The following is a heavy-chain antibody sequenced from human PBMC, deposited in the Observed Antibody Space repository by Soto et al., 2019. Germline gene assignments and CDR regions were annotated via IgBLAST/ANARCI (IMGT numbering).Heavy chain of an antibody. CDR1: GGSISSYY. J-gene: IGHJ6*03. CDR3: ARDHNLEYCSSTSCPSPYYYMDV. D-gene: IGHD2-2*01. Sequence: SETLSLTCTVSGGSISSYYWSWIRQPPGKGLEWIGYIYYSGSTNYNPSLKSRVTISVDTSKNQFSLKLSSVTAADTAVYYCARDHNLEYCSSTSCPSPYYYMDVWGKGTTVTVSS. V-gene: IGHV4-59*01. CDR2: IYYSGST.